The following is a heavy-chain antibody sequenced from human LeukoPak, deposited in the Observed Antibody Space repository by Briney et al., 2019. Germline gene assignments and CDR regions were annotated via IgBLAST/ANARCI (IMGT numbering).Heavy chain of an antibody. V-gene: IGHV1-69*01. J-gene: IGHJ4*02. Sequence: SVKVSCKASGGTFSSYAISWVRQAPGQGLEWMGGIIPIFGTANYAQKFQGRVTITADESTSTAYMELSSLRSEDTAAYYCARGNEGYDYCWRHWGQGTLVTVSS. D-gene: IGHD5-12*01. CDR1: GGTFSSYA. CDR3: ARGNEGYDYCWRH. CDR2: IIPIFGTA.